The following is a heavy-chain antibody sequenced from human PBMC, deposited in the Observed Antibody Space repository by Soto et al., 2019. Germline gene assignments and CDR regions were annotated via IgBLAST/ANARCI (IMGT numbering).Heavy chain of an antibody. CDR1: GGSISSGGYY. Sequence: QVQLQESGPGRVKPSQTLPLTCTVSGGSISSGGYYWSWIRQHPGKGLEWFGYIYYSGSTYYNRSLRGRVSISVDTSKTQSSLKPSSVTAAETAVYYCARRPEATVTAVDSWGQGTLFTVSS. V-gene: IGHV4-31*03. CDR2: IYYSGST. D-gene: IGHD4-17*01. CDR3: ARRPEATVTAVDS. J-gene: IGHJ4*02.